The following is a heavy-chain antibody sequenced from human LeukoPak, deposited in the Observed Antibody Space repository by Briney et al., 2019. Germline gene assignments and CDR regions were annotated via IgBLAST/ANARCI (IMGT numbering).Heavy chain of an antibody. Sequence: PGGSLRLSCAASGFTFSTYSMNWVRQAPGKGLEWVSSISTTSRYIYYADSVKGRFTISRDNAKDSLYLQMNSLRAEDTAVYYCARSPRQQLGRFLRSYYYYMDVWGKGTTVTVSS. V-gene: IGHV3-21*01. CDR2: ISTTSRYI. CDR1: GFTFSTYS. D-gene: IGHD6-13*01. CDR3: ARSPRQQLGRFLRSYYYYMDV. J-gene: IGHJ6*03.